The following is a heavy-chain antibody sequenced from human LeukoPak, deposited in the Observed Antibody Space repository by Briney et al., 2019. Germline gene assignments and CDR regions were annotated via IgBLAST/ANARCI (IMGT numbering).Heavy chain of an antibody. CDR1: GGSFSGYY. V-gene: IGHV4-34*01. D-gene: IGHD3-3*01. Sequence: PSETLSLTCAVYGGSFSGYYWSWIRQPPGKGLEWIGEINHSGSTNYNPSLKSRVTISVDTSKNQFSLKLSSVTAADTAVYYCARGLRFFGVVSYFDYWGQGTLVTDSS. CDR2: INHSGST. J-gene: IGHJ4*02. CDR3: ARGLRFFGVVSYFDY.